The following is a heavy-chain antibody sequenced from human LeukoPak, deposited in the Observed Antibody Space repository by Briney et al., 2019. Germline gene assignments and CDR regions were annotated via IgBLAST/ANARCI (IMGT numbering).Heavy chain of an antibody. V-gene: IGHV3-21*01. D-gene: IGHD1-26*01. J-gene: IGHJ3*02. Sequence: GGSLRLSCAASGFTFSSYSMNWVRQAPGKGLEWVSSISSSSSYIYYADSVKGRFTISRENAKNSLYLQMNSLRAGDTAVYYCARGYSGTYVPDGAFDIWGQGTMVTVSS. CDR1: GFTFSSYS. CDR2: ISSSSSYI. CDR3: ARGYSGTYVPDGAFDI.